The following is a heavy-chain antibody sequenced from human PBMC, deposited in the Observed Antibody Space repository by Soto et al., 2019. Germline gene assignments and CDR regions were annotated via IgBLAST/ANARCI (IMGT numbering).Heavy chain of an antibody. CDR1: GYTFTGYD. V-gene: IGHV1-2*04. Sequence: ASVKVSCKASGYTFTGYDMHWVRQAPGQGLEWMGWINPNSGGTNYAQKFQGWVTMTRDTSISTAYMELSRLRSDDTAVYYCARAPFTYCSSTSCPFDYWGQGTLVTVSS. CDR3: ARAPFTYCSSTSCPFDY. J-gene: IGHJ4*02. CDR2: INPNSGGT. D-gene: IGHD2-2*01.